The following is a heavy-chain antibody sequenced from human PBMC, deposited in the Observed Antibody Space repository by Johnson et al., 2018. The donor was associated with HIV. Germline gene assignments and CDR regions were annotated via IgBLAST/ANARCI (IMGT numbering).Heavy chain of an antibody. CDR2: ISYDGINK. Sequence: QVQLVESGGGVVQPGRSLRLSCAASGFNFSSNGMFWVRQAPDKGLKWVATISYDGINKYYADSLKGRFAISRDNSRNTLDLRMDSLRVEDTAVYYCARAGVVFSTASHDAFDIWGQGTMVTVSS. CDR3: ARAGVVFSTASHDAFDI. V-gene: IGHV3-30*03. CDR1: GFNFSSNG. D-gene: IGHD2-21*01. J-gene: IGHJ3*02.